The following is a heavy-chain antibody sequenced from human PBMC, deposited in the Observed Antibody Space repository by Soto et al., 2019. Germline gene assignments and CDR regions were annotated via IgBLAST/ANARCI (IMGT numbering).Heavy chain of an antibody. Sequence: ASVKVSCKASGYTFTAYCIQWVRQAPGQGLQWIGWINPNSGDTKYAQEFHGRVTLTRDKSNRTVYMYLTRLGSDDTAVYYCARDMEYYYGSGTGNGHCVWGQATKVTVS. CDR3: ARDMEYYYGSGTGNGHCV. D-gene: IGHD3-10*01. J-gene: IGHJ6*02. CDR1: GYTFTAYC. V-gene: IGHV1-2*02. CDR2: INPNSGDT.